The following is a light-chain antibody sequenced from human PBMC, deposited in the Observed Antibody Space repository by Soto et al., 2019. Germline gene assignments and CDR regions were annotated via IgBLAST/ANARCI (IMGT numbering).Light chain of an antibody. CDR2: AAS. Sequence: QMTQPPSSLSASVGDRVTITCRASQSISSYFKCYQQQTGEAPQLLIYAASSLKSGVPSRFSGSGSATDFPLTISSLPPDDFATYYCQQSYSPSLTFGRGTKVDI. CDR3: QQSYSPSLT. CDR1: QSISSY. V-gene: IGKV1-39*01. J-gene: IGKJ4*01.